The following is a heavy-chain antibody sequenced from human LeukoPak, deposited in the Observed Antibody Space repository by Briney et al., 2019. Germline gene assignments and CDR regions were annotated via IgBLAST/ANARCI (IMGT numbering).Heavy chain of an antibody. Sequence: SETLSLTCAVSGGSISSGGYSWSWIRQPPGTGLEWIGYIYHSGSTYYNPSLKSRVTISVDTSKNQLSLKLSSVTAADTAVYYCARGFGGADENRAFDIWGQGTMVTVSS. CDR1: GGSISSGGYS. V-gene: IGHV4-30-2*01. CDR2: IYHSGST. CDR3: ARGFGGADENRAFDI. J-gene: IGHJ3*02. D-gene: IGHD3-16*01.